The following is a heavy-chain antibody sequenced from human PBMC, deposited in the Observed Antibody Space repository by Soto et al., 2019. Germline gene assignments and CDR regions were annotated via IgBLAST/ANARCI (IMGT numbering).Heavy chain of an antibody. V-gene: IGHV1-69*04. CDR3: ARVGNYYGSGSSAPDGMDV. CDR1: GYTFTSYG. D-gene: IGHD3-10*01. CDR2: IIPILGIA. Sequence: SVKVSCKASGYTFTSYGISWVRQAPGQGLEWMGRIIPILGIANYAQKFQGRVTITADKSTSTAYMELSSLRSEDTAVYYCARVGNYYGSGSSAPDGMDVWGQGTTVTVSS. J-gene: IGHJ6*02.